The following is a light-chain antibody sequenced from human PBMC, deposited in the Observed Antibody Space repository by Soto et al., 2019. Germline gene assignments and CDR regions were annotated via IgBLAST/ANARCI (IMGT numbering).Light chain of an antibody. V-gene: IGLV1-40*01. CDR2: GDI. CDR3: QSYDSSLSGYV. J-gene: IGLJ3*02. CDR1: SSNIGAGYD. Sequence: QAVVTQPPSVSGAPGQRVTISCTGSSSNIGAGYDVHWYQQLLGTAPKLLIYGDINRPSGVPDRFSGSKSGSSASLAITGLQAEDEADSYCQSYDSSLSGYVFGGGTKLTVL.